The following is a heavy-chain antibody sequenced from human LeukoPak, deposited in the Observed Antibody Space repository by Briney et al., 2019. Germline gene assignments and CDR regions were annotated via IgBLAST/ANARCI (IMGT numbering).Heavy chain of an antibody. CDR3: ARAPSGDSPLEF. D-gene: IGHD6-25*01. CDR1: GYTFTSYD. V-gene: IGHV1-8*01. Sequence: ASVEVSCKASGYTFTSYDINWVRQATGQGLEWMGWMNPNSGNTGYAQKFQGRVTMTRDTSINTAYMELSSLTFEDTAVYYCARAPSGDSPLEFWGQGTLVTVSS. CDR2: MNPNSGNT. J-gene: IGHJ4*02.